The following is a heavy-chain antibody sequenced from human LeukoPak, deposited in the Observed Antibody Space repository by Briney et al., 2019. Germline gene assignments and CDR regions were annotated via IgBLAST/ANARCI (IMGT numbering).Heavy chain of an antibody. CDR1: VGASSSFT. V-gene: IGHV1-69*02. J-gene: IGHJ4*02. Sequence: TVYLSRKASVGASSSFTISCVPRAPGQGLGWMGRIIPILGIANYAQKFQGRVTIIADKSTSTAYMELSSLRSEDRAVYYCARQKGYYFDYWGQGTLVTVSS. CDR3: ARQKGYYFDY. CDR2: IIPILGIA.